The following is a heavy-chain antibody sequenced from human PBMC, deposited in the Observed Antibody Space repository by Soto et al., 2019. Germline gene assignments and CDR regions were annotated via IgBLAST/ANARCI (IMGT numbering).Heavy chain of an antibody. CDR2: ISSSGSTI. Sequence: PGGSLRLSCAASGFTFSSYEMNWVRQAPGKGLEWVSYISSSGSTIYYADSVKGRFTISRDNAKNSLYLQMNSLRAEDTAVYYCARLDYPGVYYYYGMDVWGQGTTVTV. CDR1: GFTFSSYE. D-gene: IGHD3-3*01. CDR3: ARLDYPGVYYYYGMDV. J-gene: IGHJ6*02. V-gene: IGHV3-48*03.